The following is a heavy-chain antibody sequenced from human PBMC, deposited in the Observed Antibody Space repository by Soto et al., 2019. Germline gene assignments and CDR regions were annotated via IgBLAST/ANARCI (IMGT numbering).Heavy chain of an antibody. V-gene: IGHV4-39*02. CDR3: ATDRNSGYEPN. J-gene: IGHJ4*02. Sequence: SETLSLTCTVSGGSISSSSYYWGWIRQPPGKGLEWIGSIYYSGSTYYNPSLKSRVTISVDTSKNQFSLKLSSVTAADTAVYYCATDRNSGYEPNWGQGTLVTVSS. CDR2: IYYSGST. CDR1: GGSISSSSYY. D-gene: IGHD5-12*01.